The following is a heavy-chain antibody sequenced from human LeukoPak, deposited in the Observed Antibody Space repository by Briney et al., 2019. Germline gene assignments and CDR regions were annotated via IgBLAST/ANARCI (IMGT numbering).Heavy chain of an antibody. D-gene: IGHD3-10*02. CDR3: AELGITMIGGV. CDR2: ISSSGSTI. Sequence: GGSQRLSCAASGFTFSTYGMNWVRQAPGKGLEWVSYISSSGSTIYYADSVKGRFTISRDNAKNSLYLQMNSLRAEDTAVYYCAELGITMIGGVWGKGTTVTISS. J-gene: IGHJ6*04. V-gene: IGHV3-48*04. CDR1: GFTFSTYG.